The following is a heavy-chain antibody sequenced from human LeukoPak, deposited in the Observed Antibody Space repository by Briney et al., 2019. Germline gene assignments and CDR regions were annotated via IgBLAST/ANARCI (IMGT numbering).Heavy chain of an antibody. CDR3: ARNLWFGELSWFDP. CDR2: ISSSSSYI. J-gene: IGHJ5*02. Sequence: GGSLRLSCAASGFTFNSYNMNWVRQAPGKGLEWVSCISSSSSYIYYADSVKGRFTISRDNAKNSLYLQMNSLRAEDTAVYYCARNLWFGELSWFDPWGQGTLVTVSS. V-gene: IGHV3-21*04. CDR1: GFTFNSYN. D-gene: IGHD3-10*01.